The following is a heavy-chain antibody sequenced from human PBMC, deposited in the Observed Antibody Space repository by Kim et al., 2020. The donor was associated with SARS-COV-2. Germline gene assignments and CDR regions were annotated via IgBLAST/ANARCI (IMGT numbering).Heavy chain of an antibody. J-gene: IGHJ6*03. CDR3: AGTTVTTTVYYYYYYMDV. D-gene: IGHD4-4*01. V-gene: IGHV3-30*07. Sequence: KGRLPISRDNSKNTLYLQMNSLRAEDTAVYYCAGTTVTTTVYYYYYYMDVWGKGTTVTVSS.